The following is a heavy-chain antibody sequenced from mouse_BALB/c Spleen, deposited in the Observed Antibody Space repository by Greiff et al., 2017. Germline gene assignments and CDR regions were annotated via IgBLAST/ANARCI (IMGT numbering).Heavy chain of an antibody. CDR3: AREDDYDASGYFDV. D-gene: IGHD2-4*01. CDR1: GYTFTSYV. Sequence: VQLQQSGPELVKPGASVKMSCKASGYTFTSYVMHWVKQKPGQGLEWIGYINPYNDGTKYNEKFKGKATLTSDKSSSTAYMELSSLTSEDSAVYYCAREDDYDASGYFDVWGAGTTVTVSS. CDR2: INPYNDGT. V-gene: IGHV1-14*01. J-gene: IGHJ1*01.